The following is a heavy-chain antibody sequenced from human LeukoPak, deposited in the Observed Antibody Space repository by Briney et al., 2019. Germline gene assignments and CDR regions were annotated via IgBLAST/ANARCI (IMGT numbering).Heavy chain of an antibody. CDR3: ASAESHDYGET. D-gene: IGHD3-16*01. CDR1: GHTLTGYY. J-gene: IGHJ4*02. V-gene: IGHV1-2*02. Sequence: VASVKVSCKASGHTLTGYYLHWVRQAPGQGLEWMGWIKPKSGGTQFAQKFQGRVTMDRDTSLSTVYMELSGLRPGDTAIYYCASAESHDYGETWGQGTLVTVSS. CDR2: IKPKSGGT.